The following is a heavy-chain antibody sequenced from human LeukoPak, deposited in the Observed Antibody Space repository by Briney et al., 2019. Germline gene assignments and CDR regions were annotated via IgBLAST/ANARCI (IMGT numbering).Heavy chain of an antibody. V-gene: IGHV1-69*05. J-gene: IGHJ3*02. CDR2: IIPIFGTA. D-gene: IGHD3-22*01. CDR1: GGTFSIYA. CDR3: ARALMIVGAFDI. Sequence: GASVKVSCKASGGTFSIYAISWVRQAPGQGLEWMGGIIPIFGTANYAQKFQGRVTITTDESTSTAYMELSSLRSEDTAVYYCARALMIVGAFDIWGQGTMVTVSS.